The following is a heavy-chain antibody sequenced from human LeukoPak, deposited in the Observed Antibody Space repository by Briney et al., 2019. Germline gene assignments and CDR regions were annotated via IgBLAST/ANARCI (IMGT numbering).Heavy chain of an antibody. J-gene: IGHJ5*02. V-gene: IGHV3-48*04. CDR2: ISSSSSTI. Sequence: QSGGSLRLSCAASGFTFSSYSMNWVRQAPGKGLEWVSYISSSSSTIYYADSVKGRFTISRDNAKNSLYLQMNSLRAEDTAVYYCATVQSYCSSTSCYERGFDPWGQGTLVTVSS. D-gene: IGHD2-2*01. CDR1: GFTFSSYS. CDR3: ATVQSYCSSTSCYERGFDP.